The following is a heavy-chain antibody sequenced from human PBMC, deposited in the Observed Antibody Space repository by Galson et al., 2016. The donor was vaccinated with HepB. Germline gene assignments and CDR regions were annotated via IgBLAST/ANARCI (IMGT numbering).Heavy chain of an antibody. Sequence: SLRLSCAASGFSFSDYAINWFRQAPGKGLEWVGFIRSKLYGGAAEYAASVKGRFMISRDDSESIAYLQMNSLNTEDSAVYYCTRRGDTFSYTSVWYVQHYGMDVWGLGTTVGVSS. CDR1: GFSFSDYA. J-gene: IGHJ6*02. V-gene: IGHV3-49*03. CDR2: IRSKLYGGAA. D-gene: IGHD2/OR15-2a*01. CDR3: TRRGDTFSYTSVWYVQHYGMDV.